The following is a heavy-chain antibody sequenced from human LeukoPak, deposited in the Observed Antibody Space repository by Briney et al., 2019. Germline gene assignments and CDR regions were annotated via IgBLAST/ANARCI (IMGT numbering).Heavy chain of an antibody. V-gene: IGHV4-61*02. CDR3: AREPLGQQDPWEEY. J-gene: IGHJ4*02. Sequence: SETLSLTCTVSGDSISSGNHYWSWIRQPAGKGLEWIGRVYRSGNANYSPSFKSRVTISVETSKNQFSLKLISVTAADTAVYYCAREPLGQQDPWEEYWGQGTLVTVSS. CDR2: VYRSGNA. D-gene: IGHD6-13*01. CDR1: GDSISSGNHY.